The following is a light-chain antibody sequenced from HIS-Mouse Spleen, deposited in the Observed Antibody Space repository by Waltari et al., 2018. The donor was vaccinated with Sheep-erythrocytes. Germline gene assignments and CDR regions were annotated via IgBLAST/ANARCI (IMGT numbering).Light chain of an antibody. CDR1: QGISSW. V-gene: IGKV1-12*01. Sequence: DIQMTQSPSSVSASVGDRVTITCRAGQGISSWLAWYHQKPGKAPKLLIYAASSLQCGVPSRFSGSGSGTDFTLTISSLQPEDFATYYCQQANSFPVTFGQETRLEIK. J-gene: IGKJ5*01. CDR3: QQANSFPVT. CDR2: AAS.